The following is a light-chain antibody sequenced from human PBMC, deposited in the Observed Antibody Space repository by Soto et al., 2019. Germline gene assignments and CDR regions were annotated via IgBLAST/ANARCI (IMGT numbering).Light chain of an antibody. CDR3: QTWGTGIRV. Sequence: QSVLTQSPSAPASLGASVKLTCTLSSGHSSYAIAWHQQQPEKGPRYLMKLNSDGSHSKGDGIPDRFSGSSSGAERYLTISSLQSEEEADYYRQTWGTGIRVFGGGTKLTVL. V-gene: IGLV4-69*01. J-gene: IGLJ3*02. CDR1: SGHSSYA. CDR2: LNSDGSH.